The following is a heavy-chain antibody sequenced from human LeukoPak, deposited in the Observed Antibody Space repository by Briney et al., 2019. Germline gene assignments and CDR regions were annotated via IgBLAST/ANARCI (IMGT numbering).Heavy chain of an antibody. V-gene: IGHV4-38-2*02. CDR1: GYSISSNYY. Sequence: SETLSLTCIVSGYSISSNYYWGWIRQPPGKGLEWIGSIYHSGNTYYNSSLKTRVTISSDTSKNQFSLKLSSVTAADTAVYFCARGVYNLALVFDYWGQGALVTVSS. CDR2: IYHSGNT. CDR3: ARGVYNLALVFDY. D-gene: IGHD5-24*01. J-gene: IGHJ4*02.